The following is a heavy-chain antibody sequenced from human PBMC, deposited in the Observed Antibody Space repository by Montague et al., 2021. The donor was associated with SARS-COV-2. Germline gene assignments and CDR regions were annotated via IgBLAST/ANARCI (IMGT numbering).Heavy chain of an antibody. CDR2: LSSSGST. D-gene: IGHD6-13*01. Sequence: SETLSLTCIVSGESIDRDTYYWGWIRQSPGKGLEWIGSLSSSGSTYYNPSLRSRVTISMDTSKNHFSLKVNSVTATDTAVHFCARPGSVSSWFYFDDWGQGTLVSVSS. CDR1: GESIDRDTYY. V-gene: IGHV4-39*02. CDR3: ARPGSVSSWFYFDD. J-gene: IGHJ4*02.